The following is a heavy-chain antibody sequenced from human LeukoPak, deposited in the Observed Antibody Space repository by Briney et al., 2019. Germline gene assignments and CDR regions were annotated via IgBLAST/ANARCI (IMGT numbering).Heavy chain of an antibody. Sequence: SETLSLTCAVYGGSFSGYYWSWIRQPPGKGLEWIGEINHSGSTNYNPSLKSRVTISVDTSKNQFSLKLSSATAADTAVYYCARAGVVWFDPWGQGTLVTVSS. V-gene: IGHV4-34*01. J-gene: IGHJ5*02. D-gene: IGHD3-3*01. CDR3: ARAGVVWFDP. CDR2: INHSGST. CDR1: GGSFSGYY.